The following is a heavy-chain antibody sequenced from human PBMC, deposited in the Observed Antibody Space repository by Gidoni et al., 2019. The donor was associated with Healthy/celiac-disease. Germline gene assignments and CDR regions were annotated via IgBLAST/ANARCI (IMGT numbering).Heavy chain of an antibody. J-gene: IGHJ4*02. V-gene: IGHV4-34*01. CDR3: ARGAGPPESATLYFDY. D-gene: IGHD1-26*01. CDR2: INHSGST. CDR1: GGSFSGYY. Sequence: QVQLQQWGAGLLKPSETLSLTCAVYGGSFSGYYWSWIRQPPGKGLEWIGEINHSGSTNYNPSLKSRVTISVDTSKNQFSLKLSSVTAADTAVYYCARGAGPPESATLYFDYWGQGTLVTVSS.